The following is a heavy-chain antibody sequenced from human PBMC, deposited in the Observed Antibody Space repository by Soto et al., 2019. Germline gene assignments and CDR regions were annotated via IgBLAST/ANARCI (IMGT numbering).Heavy chain of an antibody. CDR3: AHRRPLDQGLDY. Sequence: QITLKESGPTLVKPTQTLTLTCTFSGFSLSTSGVSVGWIRQPPGRALEWLAVIYWDDDKHYIPSLKSRLTLTKDTSTNHVVLTMTYMDPVDTATYYCAHRRPLDQGLDYWVQGTLVTVSA. V-gene: IGHV2-5*02. CDR2: IYWDDDK. J-gene: IGHJ4*02. CDR1: GFSLSTSGVS.